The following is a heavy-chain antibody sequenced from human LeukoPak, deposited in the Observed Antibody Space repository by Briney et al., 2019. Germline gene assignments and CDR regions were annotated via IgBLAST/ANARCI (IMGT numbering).Heavy chain of an antibody. J-gene: IGHJ3*02. CDR3: ARDHPRYNTYYYGSGSYYDAFDI. D-gene: IGHD3-10*01. CDR1: GGSISSYY. V-gene: IGHV4-4*07. Sequence: KPSETLSLTCTVSGGSISSYYWSWIRQPAGKGLEWIGRIYTSGSTNYNPSLKSRVTMSVDTSKNQFSLKLSSVTAADTAVYYCARDHPRYNTYYYGSGSYYDAFDIWGQGTMVTVSS. CDR2: IYTSGST.